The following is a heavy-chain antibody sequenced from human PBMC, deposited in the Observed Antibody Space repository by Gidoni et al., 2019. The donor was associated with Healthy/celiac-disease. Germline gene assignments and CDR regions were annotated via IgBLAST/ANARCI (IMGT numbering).Heavy chain of an antibody. CDR2: IYYSGST. D-gene: IGHD5-18*01. J-gene: IGHJ6*02. CDR1: GGSIRSSSYY. Sequence: QLQLQESVPGLVKPSETLSLTCTVSGGSIRSSSYYWGWIRQPPGKGLEWLGSIYYSGSTYYNPSLKSRVTISVDTSKNQFSLKLSSVTAADTAVYYCASTTLYSYGYYYYYGMDVWGQGTTVTVSS. V-gene: IGHV4-39*01. CDR3: ASTTLYSYGYYYYYGMDV.